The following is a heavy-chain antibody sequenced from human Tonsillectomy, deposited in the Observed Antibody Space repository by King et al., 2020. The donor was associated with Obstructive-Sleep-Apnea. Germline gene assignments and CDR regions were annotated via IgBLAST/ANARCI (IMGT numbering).Heavy chain of an antibody. CDR3: ASMVEMATNYFDY. CDR1: GASISSFY. Sequence: VQLQESGPGLVKPSETLSLTCTVSGASISSFYWSWIRQPPGKGLEWIGYIYYSGSTSYNPSLKGRVTMSVDTSKDRFSLKLSSVTAADTAVYYCASMVEMATNYFDYWGQGTLVTVSS. D-gene: IGHD5-24*01. V-gene: IGHV4-59*01. J-gene: IGHJ4*02. CDR2: IYYSGST.